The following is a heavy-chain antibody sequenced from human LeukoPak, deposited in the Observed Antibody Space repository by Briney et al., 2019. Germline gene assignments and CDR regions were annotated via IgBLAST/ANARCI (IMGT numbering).Heavy chain of an antibody. CDR1: GGSFSGYF. D-gene: IGHD3-22*01. Sequence: SETLSLTCAVYGGSFSGYFWTWIRQPPRKGLEWIGEINHSGSTNYNPSLKSRVTISVDTSKNQFSLKLTSVTAADTAVYYCARRSKDSSGYYYFDYWDQGTLVTVSS. CDR2: INHSGST. J-gene: IGHJ4*02. CDR3: ARRSKDSSGYYYFDY. V-gene: IGHV4-34*01.